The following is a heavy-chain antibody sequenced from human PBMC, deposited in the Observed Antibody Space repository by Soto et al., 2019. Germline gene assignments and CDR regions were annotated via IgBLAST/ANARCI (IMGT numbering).Heavy chain of an antibody. CDR1: GFIVSSNY. V-gene: IGHV3-53*01. J-gene: IGHJ6*02. Sequence: PGGSLRLSCVASGFIVSSNYMSWVRQAPGKGLEWVSVIYSGGNTYYAESVKGRFTISRDNSKNTLYLQMNSLTVEDTAVYYCARDDYGLDVWGQGTTVT. CDR2: IYSGGNT. CDR3: ARDDYGLDV.